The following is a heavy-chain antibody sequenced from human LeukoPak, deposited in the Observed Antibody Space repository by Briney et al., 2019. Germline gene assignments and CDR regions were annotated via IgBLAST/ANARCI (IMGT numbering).Heavy chain of an antibody. D-gene: IGHD2-21*02. CDR3: ARDGGSAYCGGDCYYAFDI. Sequence: ASVKVSCKASGYTFTTFTTYGISWVRQAPGQGLEWMVWISTYNGNTNYAQKVQGRVTMTTDTSTSTAYMELRSLRADDTAVYYCARDGGSAYCGGDCYYAFDIWGQGTMVTVSS. V-gene: IGHV1-18*01. J-gene: IGHJ3*02. CDR1: GYTFTTFTTYG. CDR2: ISTYNGNT.